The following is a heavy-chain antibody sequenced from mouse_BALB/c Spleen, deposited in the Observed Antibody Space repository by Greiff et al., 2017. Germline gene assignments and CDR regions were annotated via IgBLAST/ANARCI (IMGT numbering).Heavy chain of an antibody. CDR2: IWAGGST. D-gene: IGHD2-14*01. CDR1: GFSLTSYG. CDR3: ANYYRSFAY. J-gene: IGHJ3*01. Sequence: VQVVESGPGLVAPSQSLSITCTVSGFSLTSYGVHWVRQPPGKGLEWLGVIWAGGSTNYNSALMSRLSISKDNSKSQVFLKMNSLQTDDTAMYYCANYYRSFAYWGQGTLVTVSA. V-gene: IGHV2-9*02.